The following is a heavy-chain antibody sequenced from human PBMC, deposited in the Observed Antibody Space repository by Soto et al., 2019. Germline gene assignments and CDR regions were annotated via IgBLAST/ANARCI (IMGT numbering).Heavy chain of an antibody. J-gene: IGHJ4*02. V-gene: IGHV3-7*01. CDR2: VDQDGSAK. D-gene: IGHD3-22*01. CDR1: GFAFNRYF. CDR3: ARYCAYDSIYYCSSDRPDY. Sequence: PGGSLRLSCAASGFAFNRYFMTWVRQAPGKGLEWVATVDQDGSAKYYVDSVKGRFTISRDNAKNSLYVQMNSLRGEDTAVYYCARYCAYDSIYYCSSDRPDYWGQGTLVTVSS.